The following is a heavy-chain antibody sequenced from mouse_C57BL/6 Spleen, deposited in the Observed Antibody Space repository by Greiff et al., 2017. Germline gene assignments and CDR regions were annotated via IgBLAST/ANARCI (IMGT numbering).Heavy chain of an antibody. CDR1: GYTFTSYW. CDR3: ARSDYGSRDFAY. J-gene: IGHJ3*01. CDR2: IHPNSGST. Sequence: QVQLQQPGAELVKPGASVKLSCKASGYTFTSYWMHWVKQRPGQGLEWIGMIHPNSGSTNYNEKFKSKATLTVDKSSSTAYMQLSSLTSEDSAVYYCARSDYGSRDFAYWGQGTLVTVSA. D-gene: IGHD1-1*01. V-gene: IGHV1-64*01.